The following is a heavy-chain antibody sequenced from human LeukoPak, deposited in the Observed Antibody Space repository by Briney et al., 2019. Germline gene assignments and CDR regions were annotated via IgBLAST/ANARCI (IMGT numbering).Heavy chain of an antibody. D-gene: IGHD4-17*01. Sequence: LPGGSLRLSCAASGFTVSSNYMSWVRQAPGKGLEWVSVIYSGGSTYYADSVKGRFTISRDNSKNTLYLQMNSLRAEDTAVYYCARDLGMTDGDYVSYFDYWGQGTLVTVSS. V-gene: IGHV3-53*01. CDR2: IYSGGST. CDR1: GFTVSSNY. CDR3: ARDLGMTDGDYVSYFDY. J-gene: IGHJ4*02.